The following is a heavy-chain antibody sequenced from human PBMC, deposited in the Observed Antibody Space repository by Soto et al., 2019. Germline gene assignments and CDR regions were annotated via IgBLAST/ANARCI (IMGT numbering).Heavy chain of an antibody. J-gene: IGHJ6*02. V-gene: IGHV3-48*03. D-gene: IGHD2-8*01. CDR1: GLPFSIYE. CDR2: ISKSGSII. Sequence: PGGSLRLSCAASGLPFSIYEMHLVRQSPGKGLEWVSYISKSGSIIYYTDSVKGRFTISRDNAKNLLYLEMNSLRAEDSDVYFCASVMLRCYYGIDVWGQGNTVTVSS. CDR3: ASVMLRCYYGIDV.